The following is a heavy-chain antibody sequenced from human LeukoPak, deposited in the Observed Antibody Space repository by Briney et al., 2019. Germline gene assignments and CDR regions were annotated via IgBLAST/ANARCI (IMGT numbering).Heavy chain of an antibody. CDR2: INHSGST. Sequence: TSETLSLTCAVYGGSFSGYYWSWIRQPPGKGLEWIGEINHSGSTNYNPSLKSRVPISVDTSKNQFSLKLSSVTAADTAVYYCARKSYVWGSYRPIDYWGQGTLVTVSS. V-gene: IGHV4-34*01. CDR1: GGSFSGYY. J-gene: IGHJ4*02. CDR3: ARKSYVWGSYRPIDY. D-gene: IGHD3-16*02.